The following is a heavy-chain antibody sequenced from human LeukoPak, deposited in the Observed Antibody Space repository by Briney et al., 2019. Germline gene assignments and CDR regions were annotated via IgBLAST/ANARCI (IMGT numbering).Heavy chain of an antibody. CDR3: AREYCGGDCLDYYYYGMDV. J-gene: IGHJ6*02. D-gene: IGHD2-21*02. CDR1: GFTFSDAW. CDR2: ISSSSSYI. Sequence: GGSLRLSCAASGFTFSDAWMNWVRQAPGKGLEWVSSISSSSSYIYYADSVKGRFTISRDNAKNSLYLQMNSLRAEDTAVYYCAREYCGGDCLDYYYYGMDVRGQGTTVTVSS. V-gene: IGHV3-21*01.